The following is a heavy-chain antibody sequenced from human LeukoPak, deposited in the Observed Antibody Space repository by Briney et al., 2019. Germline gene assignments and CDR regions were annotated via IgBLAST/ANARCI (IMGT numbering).Heavy chain of an antibody. Sequence: GGSLRLSCAASGFTFSSYGMHWVRQAPGKGLEWVAFIRYDGSNKYYADSVKGRFTISRDNSKNTLYLQMNSLRAEDTAVYYCAKVNYYGSGSYAYYYYMDVWGKGTTVTISS. J-gene: IGHJ6*03. D-gene: IGHD3-10*01. V-gene: IGHV3-30*02. CDR3: AKVNYYGSGSYAYYYYMDV. CDR2: IRYDGSNK. CDR1: GFTFSSYG.